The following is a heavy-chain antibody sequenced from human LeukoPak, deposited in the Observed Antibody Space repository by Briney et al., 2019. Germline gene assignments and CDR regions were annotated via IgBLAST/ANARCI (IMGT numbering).Heavy chain of an antibody. CDR3: ARVRGSYSLDY. D-gene: IGHD1-26*01. V-gene: IGHV3-9*01. Sequence: GGSLRLSCAASGFTFDDYAMHWVRQAPGKGLEWVSGISWNSGSIGYADSVKGRFTISRDNAKNSLYLQMNSLRAEDTAVYYCARVRGSYSLDYWGQGTLVTVSS. J-gene: IGHJ4*02. CDR2: ISWNSGSI. CDR1: GFTFDDYA.